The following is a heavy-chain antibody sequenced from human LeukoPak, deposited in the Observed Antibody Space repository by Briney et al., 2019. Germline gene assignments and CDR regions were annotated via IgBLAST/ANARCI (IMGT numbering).Heavy chain of an antibody. CDR1: GYTFTVYN. V-gene: IGHV1-2*02. CDR2: INPNNGDS. Sequence: ASVKLSCTVSGYTFTVYNLHWVRHAPGQRLEWMGWINPNNGDSKSAQKFQDRVIMTRDTSIRTAYMELGSLRSDDTAVYYCARVNRALDSWGQGTLVTVSS. J-gene: IGHJ4*02. CDR3: ARVNRALDS.